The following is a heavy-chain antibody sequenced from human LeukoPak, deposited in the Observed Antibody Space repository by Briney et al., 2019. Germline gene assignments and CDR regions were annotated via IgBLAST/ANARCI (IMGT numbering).Heavy chain of an antibody. V-gene: IGHV3-23*01. CDR1: RFTFGSYA. Sequence: GGSLRLSCAASRFTFGSYAMSWVRQAPGKGLEWVSGISGSGNNTYYADSVKGRFTISRDNSKNTLYLEMNSLRDDDTAVYYCAKDCGKYSSGWFGSYYFNYWGQGTLVIVSS. D-gene: IGHD6-19*01. J-gene: IGHJ4*02. CDR3: AKDCGKYSSGWFGSYYFNY. CDR2: ISGSGNNT.